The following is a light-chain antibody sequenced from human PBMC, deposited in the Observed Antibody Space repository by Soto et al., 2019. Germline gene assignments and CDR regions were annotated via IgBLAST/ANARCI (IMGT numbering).Light chain of an antibody. V-gene: IGKV3-20*01. CDR2: GAS. J-gene: IGKJ2*01. Sequence: EIVLTQSPATLSLSPGDRATLSCRASQSVYSNYVDWYQQKPGQAPRLLIYGASSRATGIPDRFSGSGSGTDFTLTISRLEPDDFAVYYCHQYSSAPHTFGQGTKLEIK. CDR1: QSVYSNY. CDR3: HQYSSAPHT.